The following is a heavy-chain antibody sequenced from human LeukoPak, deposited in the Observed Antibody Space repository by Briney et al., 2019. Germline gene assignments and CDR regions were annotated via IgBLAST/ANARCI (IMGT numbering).Heavy chain of an antibody. Sequence: GGSLRLSCAASGFTFSSYWMHWVRQAPGKGLVWVSRIKSDGSRTNYADSVKGRFTISRDNAKNSLYLQMNSLRAEDTAVYYCAELGITMIGGVWGKGTTVTISS. CDR1: GFTFSSYW. V-gene: IGHV3-74*01. CDR3: AELGITMIGGV. D-gene: IGHD3-10*02. CDR2: IKSDGSRT. J-gene: IGHJ6*04.